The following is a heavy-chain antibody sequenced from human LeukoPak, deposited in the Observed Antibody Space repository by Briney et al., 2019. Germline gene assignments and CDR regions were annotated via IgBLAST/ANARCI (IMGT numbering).Heavy chain of an antibody. J-gene: IGHJ4*02. CDR3: ARDEGMVIDY. D-gene: IGHD4-23*01. V-gene: IGHV3-30*04. CDR2: ISYDGSNK. CDR1: GFTFSSYA. Sequence: PGRSLRLSCAASGFTFSSYAMHWVRQAPGKGLEWVVVISYDGSNKYYADSVKGRFTISRDNSKNTLYLQMNSLRAEDTAVYYCARDEGMVIDYWGQGTLVNVSS.